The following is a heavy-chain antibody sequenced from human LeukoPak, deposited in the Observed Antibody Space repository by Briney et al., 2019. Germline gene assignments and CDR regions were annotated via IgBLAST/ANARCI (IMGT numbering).Heavy chain of an antibody. D-gene: IGHD6-13*01. Sequence: PGGSLRLSCAASGFTFSSYAMTWVRQAPGKGLEWVAGISGSGGSTYYADSVKGRFTISRDNSKNKLFLQMNILRAEDTALYYCAKSGSSSPYYFDYWGQGTLVTVSS. CDR1: GFTFSSYA. V-gene: IGHV3-23*01. CDR3: AKSGSSSPYYFDY. CDR2: ISGSGGST. J-gene: IGHJ4*02.